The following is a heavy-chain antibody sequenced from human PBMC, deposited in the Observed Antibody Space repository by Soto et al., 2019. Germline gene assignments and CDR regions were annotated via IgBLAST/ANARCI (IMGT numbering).Heavy chain of an antibody. Sequence: QVQLVQSGAEVKKPGASVKVSCKASGYTFTSYYMHWVRQAPGQGLEWMGIINPSGGSTSYAQKFQGRVTMTRDTSTSTVYMELSSLRSEDTAVYYCASDHPVEMATYYYFYGMDVWGQGTTVTVSS. D-gene: IGHD5-12*01. CDR3: ASDHPVEMATYYYFYGMDV. CDR1: GYTFTSYY. V-gene: IGHV1-46*01. J-gene: IGHJ6*02. CDR2: INPSGGST.